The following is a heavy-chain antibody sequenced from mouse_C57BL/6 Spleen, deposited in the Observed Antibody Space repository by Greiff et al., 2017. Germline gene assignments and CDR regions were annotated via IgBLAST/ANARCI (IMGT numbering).Heavy chain of an antibody. CDR2: INYDGSST. CDR3: ARGYDYGPDYYAMDY. D-gene: IGHD2-4*01. CDR1: GFTFSDYY. J-gene: IGHJ4*01. Sequence: EVKVVESEGGLVQPGSSMKLSCTASGFTFSDYYMAWVRQVPEKGLEWVANINYDGSSTYYLDSLKSRFIISRDNAKNILYLQMSSLKSEDTATYYCARGYDYGPDYYAMDYWGQGTSVTVSS. V-gene: IGHV5-16*01.